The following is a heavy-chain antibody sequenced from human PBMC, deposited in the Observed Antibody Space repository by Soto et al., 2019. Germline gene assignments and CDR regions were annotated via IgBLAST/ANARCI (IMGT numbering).Heavy chain of an antibody. D-gene: IGHD6-13*01. CDR3: ARASRDSSSGYQDYYYYYGMDV. Sequence: SETLSLTCTVSGGSISSGDYYWSWIRQPPGKGLEWIGYIYYSGSTYYNPSLKSRVTISVDTSKNQFSLKLSSVTAADTAVYYCARASRDSSSGYQDYYYYYGMDVWGQGTTVTVSS. J-gene: IGHJ6*02. CDR2: IYYSGST. CDR1: GGSISSGDYY. V-gene: IGHV4-30-4*01.